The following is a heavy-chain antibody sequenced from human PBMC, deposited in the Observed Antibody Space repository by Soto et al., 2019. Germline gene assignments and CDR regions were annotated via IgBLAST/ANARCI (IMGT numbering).Heavy chain of an antibody. D-gene: IGHD3-22*01. CDR2: ISYSGST. J-gene: IGHJ5*02. CDR3: ARHYYDNSGINWFDP. V-gene: IGHV4-31*03. Sequence: PSETLSLTCTVSGGSISSGGYYWGWIRQHPGKGLEWIGYISYSGSTYYNPSLKSRVTISVDTSKNQFSLELSSVTAADTAVYYCARHYYDNSGINWFDPWGQGTLVTVSS. CDR1: GGSISSGGYY.